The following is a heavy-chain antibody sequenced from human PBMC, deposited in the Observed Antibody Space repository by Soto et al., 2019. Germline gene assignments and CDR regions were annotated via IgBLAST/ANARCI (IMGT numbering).Heavy chain of an antibody. V-gene: IGHV1-18*01. Sequence: QVQLVQSGAEVKKPGASVKVSCKASGYTFTTYGMSWVRQAPGQGLEWMGWISGYNGNTNYAQKFQARVTMTTDTSTSKGYMDLRSLRSNDTVVYYCARDCSSPRFYSAFDIWGQGTMVTVSS. J-gene: IGHJ3*02. CDR2: ISGYNGNT. CDR3: ARDCSSPRFYSAFDI. D-gene: IGHD2-2*01. CDR1: GYTFTTYG.